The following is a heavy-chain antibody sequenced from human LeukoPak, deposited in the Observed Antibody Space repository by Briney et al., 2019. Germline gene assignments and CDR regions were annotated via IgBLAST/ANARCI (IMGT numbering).Heavy chain of an antibody. D-gene: IGHD5/OR15-5a*01. CDR2: VSYSGST. V-gene: IGHV4-59*12. Sequence: SETLSLTCAVSGGSISTYSWSWIRQPPGKGLEWVGYVSYSGSTNYNPSLKSRVTMSVDTSKNQFSLKLSSVTAADTAVYYCARGVLGLDYWGQGTLVTVSS. J-gene: IGHJ4*02. CDR3: ARGVLGLDY. CDR1: GGSISTYS.